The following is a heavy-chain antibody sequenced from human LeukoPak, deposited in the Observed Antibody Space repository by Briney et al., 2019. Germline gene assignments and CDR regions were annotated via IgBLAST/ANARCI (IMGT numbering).Heavy chain of an antibody. CDR1: GLTFSDFC. CDR2: VKGDGSTT. D-gene: IGHD5-18*01. V-gene: IGHV3-74*01. CDR3: ATGNSYGYDY. J-gene: IGHJ4*02. Sequence: PGGSLRLSCAASGLTFSDFCMHWVRQPPGKGLVWVALVKGDGSTTIYADSVKGRFTISRDNAKNTLYLQMNSLRADDTGVYYCATGNSYGYDYGGQGVLGTVS.